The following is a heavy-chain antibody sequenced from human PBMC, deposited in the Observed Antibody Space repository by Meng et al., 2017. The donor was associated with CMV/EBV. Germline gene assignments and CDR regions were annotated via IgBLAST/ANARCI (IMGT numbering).Heavy chain of an antibody. V-gene: IGHV3-23*01. Sequence: LSCAASGFTCSRYGMGWVRQAPGKGLEWVSAISGSGGNTYYADSVKGRFTISRDNSKNTLSLQMSSLRAEDTAVYYCAKSRGSSYFDLWGRGTLVTVSS. CDR1: GFTCSRYG. D-gene: IGHD2-15*01. J-gene: IGHJ2*01. CDR2: ISGSGGNT. CDR3: AKSRGSSYFDL.